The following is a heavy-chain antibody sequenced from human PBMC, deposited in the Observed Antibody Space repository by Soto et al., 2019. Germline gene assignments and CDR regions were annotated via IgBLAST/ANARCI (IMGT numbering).Heavy chain of an antibody. D-gene: IGHD3-22*01. J-gene: IGHJ5*02. CDR1: GYKFTSSW. Sequence: GESLKISCRTSGYKFTSSWIAWVRQKPGKGLEWMGIIFPSDSDTRYSPSFQGQVTISADRSTSTVFLQWASLKASDTAVYFCARKEKSGYFTWFDPWGQGTLVTVYS. CDR2: IFPSDSDT. V-gene: IGHV5-51*01. CDR3: ARKEKSGYFTWFDP.